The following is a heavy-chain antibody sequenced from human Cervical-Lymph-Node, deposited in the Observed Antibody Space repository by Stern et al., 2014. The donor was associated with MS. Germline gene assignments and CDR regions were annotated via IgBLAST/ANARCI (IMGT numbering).Heavy chain of an antibody. CDR3: ATSTGYFLLEYYFDY. J-gene: IGHJ4*02. V-gene: IGHV5-51*01. Sequence: EDQLVESGPEVKRPGESLKISCQGSGYSFTSSWIGWVRQMPGKGLEWMGIIYPGDSDTRYNPSFQGQGTISADKSVSTAYLQWSSLKASDTAMYYCATSTGYFLLEYYFDYWGQGTLVTVSS. D-gene: IGHD2-8*02. CDR1: GYSFTSSW. CDR2: IYPGDSDT.